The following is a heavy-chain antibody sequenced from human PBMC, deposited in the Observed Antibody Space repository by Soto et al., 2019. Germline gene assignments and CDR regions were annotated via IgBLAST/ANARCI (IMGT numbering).Heavy chain of an antibody. D-gene: IGHD5-18*01. Sequence: PSETLSLTCTVSGGSISSSSYYWGWIRQPPGKGLEWSGSIYYSGSTYYNPSLKSRVTISVDTSKNQFSLKLSSVTAADTAVYSSARHPTGIQLWLASYYFDYWGQGTLVTVSS. J-gene: IGHJ4*02. CDR2: IYYSGST. CDR3: ARHPTGIQLWLASYYFDY. CDR1: GGSISSSSYY. V-gene: IGHV4-39*01.